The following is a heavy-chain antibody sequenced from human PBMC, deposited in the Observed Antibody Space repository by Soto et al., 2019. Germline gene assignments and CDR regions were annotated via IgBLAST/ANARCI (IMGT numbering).Heavy chain of an antibody. Sequence: SETLSLTCTVSGGSISSSSYYWGWIRQPPGKGLEWIGSIYYSGSTYYNPSLKSRVTISVDTSKNQFSLKLCSVTAADTAVYYCARQDCSSTSCYTKRNWFDPWGQGTLVTVSS. J-gene: IGHJ5*02. V-gene: IGHV4-39*01. CDR2: IYYSGST. CDR1: GGSISSSSYY. CDR3: ARQDCSSTSCYTKRNWFDP. D-gene: IGHD2-2*02.